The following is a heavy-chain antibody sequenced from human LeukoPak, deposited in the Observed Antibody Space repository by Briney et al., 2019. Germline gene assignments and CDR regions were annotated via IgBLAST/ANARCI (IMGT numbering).Heavy chain of an antibody. J-gene: IGHJ4*02. CDR1: GGSISSYY. D-gene: IGHD4-23*01. CDR3: ARLSGNFVPAVINY. V-gene: IGHV4-59*08. Sequence: SETLSLTCTVSGGSISSYYWSWIRQPPGKGLEWTGYIYYSGSTKYNPSLKGRVTISLDTSKNQLSLKLRSVTAADTAVYYCARLSGNFVPAVINYWGQGTLVTVSS. CDR2: IYYSGST.